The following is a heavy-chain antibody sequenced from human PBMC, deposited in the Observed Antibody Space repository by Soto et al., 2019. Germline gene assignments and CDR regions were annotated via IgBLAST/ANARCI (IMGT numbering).Heavy chain of an antibody. CDR3: AKIVGATKRFLDY. D-gene: IGHD1-26*01. CDR1: GFTFSSYS. Sequence: GGSLRLSCAASGFTFSSYSMNWVRQAPGKGLEWVSSISSSSSYIYYADSVKGRFTISRDNAKNSLYLQMNSLRAEDTAVYYCAKIVGATKRFLDYGGQGTLVTVSS. CDR2: ISSSSSYI. J-gene: IGHJ4*02. V-gene: IGHV3-21*01.